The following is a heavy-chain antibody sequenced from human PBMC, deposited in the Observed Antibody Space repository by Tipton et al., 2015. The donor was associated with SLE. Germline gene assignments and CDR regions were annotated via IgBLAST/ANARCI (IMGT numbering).Heavy chain of an antibody. CDR1: GFTFSSYG. J-gene: IGHJ3*02. CDR2: IRYDGSNK. D-gene: IGHD6-13*01. Sequence: SGFTFSSYGMHWVRQAPGKGLEWVAFIRYDGSNKYYADSVKGRFTISRDNSKNTLYLQMNSLRAEDTAVYYCAKDRSSSWWADAFDIWGQGSMVAVSS. V-gene: IGHV3-30*02. CDR3: AKDRSSSWWADAFDI.